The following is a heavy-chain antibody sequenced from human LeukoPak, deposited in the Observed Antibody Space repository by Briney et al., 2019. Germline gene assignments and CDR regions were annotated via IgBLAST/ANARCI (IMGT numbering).Heavy chain of an antibody. J-gene: IGHJ3*02. Sequence: GGSLRLSCAASGFTVSSNYMSRVRQAPGKGLEWVSVIYSGGSTYYADSVKGRFTISRDNSKNTLYLQMNSLRAEDTAVYYCARWYYYDSSGYLHDAFDIWGQGTMVTVSS. V-gene: IGHV3-66*02. CDR2: IYSGGST. CDR1: GFTVSSNY. CDR3: ARWYYYDSSGYLHDAFDI. D-gene: IGHD3-22*01.